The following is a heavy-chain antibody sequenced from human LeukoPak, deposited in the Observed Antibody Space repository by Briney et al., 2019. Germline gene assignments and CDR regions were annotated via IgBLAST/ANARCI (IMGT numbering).Heavy chain of an antibody. CDR2: INHSGST. V-gene: IGHV4-34*01. CDR3: ARGSDTAAGLY. Sequence: SETLSLTCAVYGGSFSGYYWSWIRQPPGKGLEWIGEINHSGSTNYNPSLKSRISISVDSSKNQFSLKVSSVTAADTAVYYCARGSDTAAGLYWGQGTLVTVSS. CDR1: GGSFSGYY. D-gene: IGHD6-13*01. J-gene: IGHJ4*02.